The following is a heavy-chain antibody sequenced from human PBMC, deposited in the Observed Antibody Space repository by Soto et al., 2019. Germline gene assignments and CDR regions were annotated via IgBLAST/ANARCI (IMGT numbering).Heavy chain of an antibody. V-gene: IGHV3-33*03. Sequence: QGQLVESGGGVVQPGRSLRLSCVASGFPFSTYGMHWVRQAPGKGLEWVAMIWNDGSNKYYTDSMKDRFTISRDNSRNTLYLQMNSLRDDDSAVYYCATELNDTQAFHIWGQGTMVTVSS. CDR3: ATELNDTQAFHI. D-gene: IGHD1-1*01. CDR1: GFPFSTYG. CDR2: IWNDGSNK. J-gene: IGHJ3*02.